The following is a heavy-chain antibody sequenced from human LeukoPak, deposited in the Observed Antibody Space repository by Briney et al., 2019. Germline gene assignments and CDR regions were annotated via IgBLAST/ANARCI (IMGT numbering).Heavy chain of an antibody. D-gene: IGHD2-15*01. V-gene: IGHV1-18*01. CDR1: GGTFSNYA. J-gene: IGHJ6*02. CDR2: ISAYNGNT. CDR3: ARSVVSGVYYYYYYGMDV. Sequence: GASVTVSCKASGGTFSNYAISWVRQAPGQGLEWMGWISAYNGNTNYAQKLQGRVTMTTDTSTSTAYMELRSLRSDDTAVYYCARSVVSGVYYYYYYGMDVWGQGTTVTVSS.